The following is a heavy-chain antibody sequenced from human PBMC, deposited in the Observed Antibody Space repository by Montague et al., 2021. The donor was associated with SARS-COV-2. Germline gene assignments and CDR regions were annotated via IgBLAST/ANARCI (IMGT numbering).Heavy chain of an antibody. CDR2: IWYDGSNK. CDR1: GFTFSSYG. J-gene: IGHJ6*02. D-gene: IGHD1-1*01. V-gene: IGHV3-33*01. Sequence: SLRLSCAASGFTFSSYGMHWVRQAPGKGLEWVAVIWYDGSNKYYADPVKGRFTISRDNSKNTLYLQMNSLRAEDTAVYYCARGEDRGYNWNAHGMDVWGQGTTVTVSS. CDR3: ARGEDRGYNWNAHGMDV.